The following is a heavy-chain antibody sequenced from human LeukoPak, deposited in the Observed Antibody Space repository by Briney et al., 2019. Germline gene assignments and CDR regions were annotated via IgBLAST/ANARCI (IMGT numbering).Heavy chain of an antibody. Sequence: SETLSLTCTVSGGSISNYYWSWIRQPPGKGLESIGYIYYSGSTNYNPSLKSRVTISVDTSKNQFSLKLSSVTAADTAVYYCARHSTTLVRGVPYYYYGLDVWGQGTTVTVSS. CDR3: ARHSTTLVRGVPYYYYGLDV. CDR1: GGSISNYY. J-gene: IGHJ6*02. CDR2: IYYSGST. V-gene: IGHV4-59*08. D-gene: IGHD3-10*01.